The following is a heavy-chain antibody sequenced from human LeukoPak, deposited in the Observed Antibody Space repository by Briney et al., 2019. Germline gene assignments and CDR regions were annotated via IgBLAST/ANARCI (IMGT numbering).Heavy chain of an antibody. V-gene: IGHV3-21*01. CDR3: ARIGSSWSFDY. J-gene: IGHJ4*02. CDR1: GFTFSSYN. D-gene: IGHD6-13*01. Sequence: GGSLRLSCAASGFTFSSYNMNWVRQAPGKGLEWVSSISGDSGYISYADSVRGRFTISRDNAMNSLYLQMSSLRVEDTAVYYCARIGSSWSFDYWGQGTRVTVSS. CDR2: ISGDSGYI.